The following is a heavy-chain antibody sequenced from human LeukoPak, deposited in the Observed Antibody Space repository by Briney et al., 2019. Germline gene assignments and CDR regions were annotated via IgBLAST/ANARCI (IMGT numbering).Heavy chain of an antibody. D-gene: IGHD3-22*01. CDR2: IYYSGST. Sequence: SETLSLTCTVSGGSISSYYWGWIRQPPGKGLEWIGSIYYSGSTYYNPSLKSRVTISVDTSKNQFSLKLSSVTAADTAVYYCARDPATYYYDSSGYPIWGQGTMVTVSS. J-gene: IGHJ3*02. CDR3: ARDPATYYYDSSGYPI. V-gene: IGHV4-39*07. CDR1: GGSISSYY.